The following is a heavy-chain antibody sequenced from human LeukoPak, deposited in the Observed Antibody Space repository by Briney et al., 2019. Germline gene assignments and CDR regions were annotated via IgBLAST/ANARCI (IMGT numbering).Heavy chain of an antibody. CDR2: ISSSGSGDNT. CDR1: GVTLSAYA. D-gene: IGHD1-26*01. CDR3: AKDRTVGASYWYFDL. Sequence: GGSLRLSCAASGVTLSAYAMSWARQAPGKGLEWVSGISSSGSGDNTYYADSVKGRFTISRGSSKNTLFLHMNTLRAEDTAIYYCAKDRTVGASYWYFDLWGRGTLVTVSS. V-gene: IGHV3-23*01. J-gene: IGHJ2*01.